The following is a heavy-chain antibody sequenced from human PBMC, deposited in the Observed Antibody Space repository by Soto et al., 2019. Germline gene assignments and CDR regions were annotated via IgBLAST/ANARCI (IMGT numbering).Heavy chain of an antibody. D-gene: IGHD5-18*01. CDR2: FNPTGDTA. Sequence: ASVKVSCKASGYTFTSYYIHWVRQAPGQGLEWMGIFNPTGDTASYAQKLQGRVTMTRDTSTGTAYMELGSLRSEDTTVYYCARGGRIVDTGIGYYYYHAMDVWGQGTTVTVSS. V-gene: IGHV1-46*01. J-gene: IGHJ6*02. CDR3: ARGGRIVDTGIGYYYYHAMDV. CDR1: GYTFTSYY.